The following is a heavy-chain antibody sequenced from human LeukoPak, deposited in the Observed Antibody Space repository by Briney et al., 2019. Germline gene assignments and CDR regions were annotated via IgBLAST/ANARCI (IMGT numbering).Heavy chain of an antibody. J-gene: IGHJ6*02. CDR1: GFTFSSYG. D-gene: IGHD2-15*01. CDR3: ARDLYCSGGSCYYYGMDV. V-gene: IGHV3-33*01. CDR2: IWYDGSNK. Sequence: GGSLRLSCAASGFTFSSYGMHWVRQAPGKGLKWVAVIWYDGSNKYYADSVKGRFTISRDNSKNTLYLQMNSLRAEDTAVYYCARDLYCSGGSCYYYGMDVWGQGTTVTVSS.